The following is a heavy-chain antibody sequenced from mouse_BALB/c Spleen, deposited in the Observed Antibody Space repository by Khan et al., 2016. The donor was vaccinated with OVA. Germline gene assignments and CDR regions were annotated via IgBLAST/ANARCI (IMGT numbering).Heavy chain of an antibody. CDR1: RFTISSYG. V-gene: IGHV5-6-3*01. CDR3: AKSAV. CDR2: IDSNGGST. D-gene: IGHD3-3*01. J-gene: IGHJ2*01. Sequence: EVELVESGGGIVQPGGSLKRPCAASRFTISSYGMSSVRQTPDNRLELVATIDSNGGSTDYPDSVKRRFTIPGDNAKNALYLQMRSLQSEDTAMYCCAKSAVWGKGTTLTVTS.